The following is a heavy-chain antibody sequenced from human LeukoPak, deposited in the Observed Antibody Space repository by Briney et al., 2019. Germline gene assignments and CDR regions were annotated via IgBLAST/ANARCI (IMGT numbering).Heavy chain of an antibody. CDR2: IYHSGST. J-gene: IGHJ4*02. V-gene: IGHV4-38-2*02. CDR3: ASEVVAATSDDY. Sequence: PSETLSLTCTVSGCSISSGYYWGWIRQPPGKGLEWIGSIYHSGSTYYNPSLKSRVTISVDTSKNQFSLKLSSVTAADTAVYYCASEVVAATSDDYWGQGTLVTVSS. D-gene: IGHD2-15*01. CDR1: GCSISSGYY.